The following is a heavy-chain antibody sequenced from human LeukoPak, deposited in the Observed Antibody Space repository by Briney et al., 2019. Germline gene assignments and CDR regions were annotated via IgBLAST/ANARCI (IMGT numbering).Heavy chain of an antibody. Sequence: GGSLGLSCAASGFTFSSYWITWVRQAPGKGLEWVANINQDGSEKCYVDSVKGRFTISRDNAKNSLSLQMNSLRVEDTAVYYCARGVVVAPRSAFDIWGQGTMVTVSS. V-gene: IGHV3-7*01. CDR2: INQDGSEK. D-gene: IGHD2-2*01. J-gene: IGHJ3*02. CDR3: ARGVVVAPRSAFDI. CDR1: GFTFSSYW.